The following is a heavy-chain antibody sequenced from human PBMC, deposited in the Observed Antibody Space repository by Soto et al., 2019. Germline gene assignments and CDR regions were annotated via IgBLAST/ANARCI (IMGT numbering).Heavy chain of an antibody. D-gene: IGHD6-13*01. J-gene: IGHJ3*02. V-gene: IGHV4-59*01. CDR1: GGSISSYY. Sequence: QVQLQESGPGLVKPSETLSLTCTVSGGSISSYYWSWIRQPPGKGLEWIGYIYYSGSPTYNPSLKSRVTISVDTSKNHCSLKRSSVTAADTAVYYWARQLVGAFDIWGQGTMVTVSS. CDR2: IYYSGSP. CDR3: ARQLVGAFDI.